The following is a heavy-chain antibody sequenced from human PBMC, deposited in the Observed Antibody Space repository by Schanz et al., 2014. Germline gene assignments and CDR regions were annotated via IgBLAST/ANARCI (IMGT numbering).Heavy chain of an antibody. CDR2: MSGSGSTA. CDR1: GFTFFGSFA. CDR3: AGAVATIRADSFDI. V-gene: IGHV3-23*01. J-gene: IGHJ3*02. Sequence: EVQLLESGGGLVQPGGSLRLSCVASGFTFFGSFAMSCVRQAPGKGLEWVSGMSGSGSTADYADSVKGRFTISRDNAKNSLYLQMNSLRAEDTAVYYCAGAVATIRADSFDIWGQGTMVAVSS. D-gene: IGHD5-12*01.